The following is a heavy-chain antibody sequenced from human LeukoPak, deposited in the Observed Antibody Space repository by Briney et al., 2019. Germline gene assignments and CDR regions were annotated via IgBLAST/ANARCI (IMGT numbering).Heavy chain of an antibody. J-gene: IGHJ3*02. Sequence: GASVKVSCKASGYTFTSYGISWVRRAPGQGLEWMGWISAYNGNTNYAQKRQGRVTMTTDTSTSTAYMELRSLRSDDTAVYYCATDAPLAADDAFDIWGQGTMVTVSS. CDR2: ISAYNGNT. V-gene: IGHV1-18*01. CDR3: ATDAPLAADDAFDI. CDR1: GYTFTSYG. D-gene: IGHD6-13*01.